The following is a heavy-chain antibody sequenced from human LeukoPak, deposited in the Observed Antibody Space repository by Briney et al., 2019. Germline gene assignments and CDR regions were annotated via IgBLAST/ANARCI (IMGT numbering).Heavy chain of an antibody. Sequence: PGESLRISCKASGYSFTSYWIGWVRQMPGKGLEWMGIIYPGDSDTRYSPSFQGQVTISADKSISTAYLQWSSLKASDTAMYYCARQHRRYYDSSGYYPEYFQHWGQGTLVTVSS. CDR2: IYPGDSDT. CDR3: ARQHRRYYDSSGYYPEYFQH. CDR1: GYSFTSYW. V-gene: IGHV5-51*01. D-gene: IGHD3-22*01. J-gene: IGHJ1*01.